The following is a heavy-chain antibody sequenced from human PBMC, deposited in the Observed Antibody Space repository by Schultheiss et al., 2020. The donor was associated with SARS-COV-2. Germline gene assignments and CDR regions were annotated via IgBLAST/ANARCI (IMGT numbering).Heavy chain of an antibody. D-gene: IGHD1-14*01. J-gene: IGHJ4*02. V-gene: IGHV3-21*06. Sequence: GESLKISCAASGFTFSRYNMNWVRQAPGKGLEWVSSISSSGSLYYTNSVKGRYIISRDNANNSLYLQMNSLRAEDTAMYYCARDQGRINYFDYWGQGTLVTVSS. CDR1: GFTFSRYN. CDR3: ARDQGRINYFDY. CDR2: ISSSGSL.